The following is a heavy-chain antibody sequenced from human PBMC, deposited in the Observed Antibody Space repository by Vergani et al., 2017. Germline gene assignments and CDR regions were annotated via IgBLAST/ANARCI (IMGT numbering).Heavy chain of an antibody. CDR3: AKDWGGLLWFGEVGMDV. V-gene: IGHV3-9*01. D-gene: IGHD3-10*01. J-gene: IGHJ6*02. CDR1: GFTFDDYA. CDR2: IIWNSGSI. Sequence: EVQLVESGGGLVQPGRSLRLSCAASGFTFDDYAMHWVRQAPGKGLEWVSGIIWNSGSIGYADSVKGRFTISRDNAKNSLFLQMNSLRAEDTALYYCAKDWGGLLWFGEVGMDVWGQGTTVTVSS.